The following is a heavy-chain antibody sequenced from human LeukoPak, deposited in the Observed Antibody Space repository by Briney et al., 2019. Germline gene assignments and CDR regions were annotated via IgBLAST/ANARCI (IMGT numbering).Heavy chain of an antibody. D-gene: IGHD6-13*01. V-gene: IGHV4-59*01. CDR1: GGSISSYY. J-gene: IGHJ4*02. CDR3: ARGRYSSSWYEGGVFDY. CDR2: IYYSGST. Sequence: PSGTLSLTCAVSGGSISSYYWSWIRQPPGKGLEWIGYIYYSGSTNYNPSLKSRVTISVDTSKNQFSLKLSSVTAADTAVYYWARGRYSSSWYEGGVFDYWGQGTLVTVSS.